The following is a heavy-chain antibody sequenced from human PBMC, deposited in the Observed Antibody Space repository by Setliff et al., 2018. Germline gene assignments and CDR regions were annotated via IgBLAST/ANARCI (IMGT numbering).Heavy chain of an antibody. Sequence: SETLSLTCTVSGESIRSNNWWNWVRQPPGKGLEWIGDIYQSGTTNYNPSLKSRVTISADTSKNQFSLKLKSVTAEDTAVYYCARAPGRNIRGDYWGQGALVTVSS. CDR1: GESIRSNNW. J-gene: IGHJ4*02. D-gene: IGHD1-1*01. V-gene: IGHV4-4*02. CDR2: IYQSGTT. CDR3: ARAPGRNIRGDY.